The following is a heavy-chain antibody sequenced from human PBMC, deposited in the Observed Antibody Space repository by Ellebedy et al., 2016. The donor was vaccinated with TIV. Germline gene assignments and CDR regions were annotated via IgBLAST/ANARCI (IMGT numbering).Heavy chain of an antibody. CDR3: ARDHSAADPINDFCSGYYSYYYYGMDV. J-gene: IGHJ6*02. D-gene: IGHD3-3*01. CDR1: GGTFSSYA. V-gene: IGHV1-69*13. Sequence: SVKVSCXASGGTFSSYAISWVRQAPGQGLEWMGGIIPIFGTANYAQKFQGRVTITADESTSTAYMELSSLRSEDTAVYYCARDHSAADPINDFCSGYYSYYYYGMDVWGQGTTVTVSS. CDR2: IIPIFGTA.